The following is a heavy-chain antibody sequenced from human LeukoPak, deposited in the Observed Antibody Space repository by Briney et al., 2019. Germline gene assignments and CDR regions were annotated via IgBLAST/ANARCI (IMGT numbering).Heavy chain of an antibody. J-gene: IGHJ6*03. D-gene: IGHD4-17*01. CDR1: GGSISSSSYY. Sequence: SEALSLTCTVSGGSISSSSYYWGWIRQPPGQGLEWIGSIYYSGSTYYNPSLKSRVTISVDTSKNQFSLKLSSVTAADTAVYYCARLTPNLRGLYYYYYMDVWGKGTTVTVSS. CDR3: ARLTPNLRGLYYYYYMDV. CDR2: IYYSGST. V-gene: IGHV4-39*01.